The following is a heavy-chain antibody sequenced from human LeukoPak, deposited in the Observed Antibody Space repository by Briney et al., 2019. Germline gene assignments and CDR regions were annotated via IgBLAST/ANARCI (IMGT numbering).Heavy chain of an antibody. V-gene: IGHV4-39*07. Sequence: SETLSLTCTVSGGSVSRSLYYWGWIRQPPGKGLEWIGTIYYSGSTNYNPSLKSRVTISVDTSKNQFSLKLSSVTAADTAVYYCARETLYCSGGSCYDYFDYWGQGTLVTVSS. CDR1: GGSVSRSLYY. D-gene: IGHD2-15*01. J-gene: IGHJ4*02. CDR2: IYYSGST. CDR3: ARETLYCSGGSCYDYFDY.